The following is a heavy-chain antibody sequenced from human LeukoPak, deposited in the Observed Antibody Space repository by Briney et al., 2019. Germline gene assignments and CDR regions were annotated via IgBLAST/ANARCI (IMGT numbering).Heavy chain of an antibody. V-gene: IGHV4-30-2*05. J-gene: IGHJ5*02. D-gene: IGHD3-22*01. Sequence: SETLSLTCAVSGGSISSGGYSWSWIRQPPGKGLEWIGYIYHSGSTYYNPSLKSRVTISVDTSKNQFSLKLSSVTAADTAVYYCARTNQPNYYDSSLGFDPWGQGTLVTVSS. CDR2: IYHSGST. CDR1: GGSISSGGYS. CDR3: ARTNQPNYYDSSLGFDP.